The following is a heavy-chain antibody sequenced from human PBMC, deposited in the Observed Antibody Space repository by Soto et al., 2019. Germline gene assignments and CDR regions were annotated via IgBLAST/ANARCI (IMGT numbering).Heavy chain of an antibody. CDR1: GYIFTNYY. CDR2: INPLPTSGST. D-gene: IGHD6-13*01. CDR3: ARDLTAAAY. J-gene: IGHJ4*02. V-gene: IGHV1-46*03. Sequence: QVQLVQSGAEVKKPGASVKVSCKASGYIFTNYYIHWVRQAPGQVLEWMAIINPLPTSGSTNYAQKFQGRATVTRDTSTSTVYMELSSRTSEDTAIYYCARDLTAAAYWGQGTLVTVSS.